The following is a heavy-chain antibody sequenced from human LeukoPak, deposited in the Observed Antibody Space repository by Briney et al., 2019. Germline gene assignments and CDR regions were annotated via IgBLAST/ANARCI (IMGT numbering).Heavy chain of an antibody. J-gene: IGHJ4*02. CDR1: GYTFTSYD. CDR3: AVIAARRYYFDY. Sequence: ASVKVSCKASGYTFTSYDINWVRQATGQGLEWMGWMNPNSGNTGYAQKFQGRVTMTRDMSTSTVYMELSSLRSEDTAVYYCAVIAARRYYFDYWGQGTLVTVSS. V-gene: IGHV1-8*01. CDR2: MNPNSGNT. D-gene: IGHD6-6*01.